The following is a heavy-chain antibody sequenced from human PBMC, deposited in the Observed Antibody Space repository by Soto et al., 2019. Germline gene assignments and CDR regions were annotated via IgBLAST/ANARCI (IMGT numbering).Heavy chain of an antibody. D-gene: IGHD6-19*01. Sequence: GSLRLSCAASGFTFSSYSMNWVRQAPGKGLEWVSSISSSSSYIYYADSVKGRFTISRDNAKNSLYLQMNSLRAEDTAVYYCARDWGSGWHYGMDVWGQGTTVTVSS. CDR1: GFTFSSYS. CDR3: ARDWGSGWHYGMDV. J-gene: IGHJ6*02. CDR2: ISSSSSYI. V-gene: IGHV3-21*01.